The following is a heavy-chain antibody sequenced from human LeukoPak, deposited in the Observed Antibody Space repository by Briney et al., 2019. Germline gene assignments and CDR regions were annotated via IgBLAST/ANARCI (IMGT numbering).Heavy chain of an antibody. Sequence: GGSLRLSCAASGLTVSSNYMTWVRQAPGKGLEWVSIIYSGGRTFYADSVKGRFTISRDNSKSTLYLQMNSLRAEDTAVYYCARVRGVYYYYGMDVWGQGTTVTVSS. CDR2: IYSGGRT. CDR1: GLTVSSNY. D-gene: IGHD2-8*01. V-gene: IGHV3-53*01. CDR3: ARVRGVYYYYGMDV. J-gene: IGHJ6*02.